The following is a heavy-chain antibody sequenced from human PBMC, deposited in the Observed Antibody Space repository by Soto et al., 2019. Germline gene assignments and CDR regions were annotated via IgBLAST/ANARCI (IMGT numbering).Heavy chain of an antibody. V-gene: IGHV1-46*01. CDR1: GYSFTNYS. Sequence: HVQLVQSEAEVKKPGASVQVSCKASGYSFTNYSMHWVRQVPGQGPEWMGKINPTSGSTSYAQKFKDKVTMTRDMSSNTLYIQLSSLTSEDTAVYYCAKDGLQLWPRYYFDFWGQETLVIVSS. J-gene: IGHJ4*02. CDR2: INPTSGST. CDR3: AKDGLQLWPRYYFDF. D-gene: IGHD1-1*01.